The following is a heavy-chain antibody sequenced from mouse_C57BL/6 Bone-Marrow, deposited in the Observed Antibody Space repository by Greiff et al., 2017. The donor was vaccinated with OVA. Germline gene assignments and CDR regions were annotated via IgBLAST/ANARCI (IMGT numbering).Heavy chain of an antibody. D-gene: IGHD2-12*01. V-gene: IGHV1-42*01. CDR3: ARDDGFDY. CDR1: GYSFTGYY. CDR2: INPSTGGT. Sequence: VQLQQSGPELVKPGASVKISCKASGYSFTGYYMNWVKQSPEQSLEWIGEINPSTGGTTYNQKFKAKATLTVDKSSSTAYMQLNSLTSEDSAIYYCARDDGFDYWGQGTTLTVSS. J-gene: IGHJ2*01.